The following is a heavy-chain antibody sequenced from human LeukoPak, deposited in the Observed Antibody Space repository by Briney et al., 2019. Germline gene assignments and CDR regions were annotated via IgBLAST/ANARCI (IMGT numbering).Heavy chain of an antibody. V-gene: IGHV4-4*07. D-gene: IGHD1-14*01. CDR3: ARLGTTNWFDP. CDR2: IYTSGST. Sequence: SETLSLTCTVSGGPISSYYWTWIRQPAAKGLEWIGRIYTSGSTNYNPSLKSRVTISVDTSKNQFSLKLSSVTAADTAVYYCARLGTTNWFDPWGQGTLVTVSS. J-gene: IGHJ5*02. CDR1: GGPISSYY.